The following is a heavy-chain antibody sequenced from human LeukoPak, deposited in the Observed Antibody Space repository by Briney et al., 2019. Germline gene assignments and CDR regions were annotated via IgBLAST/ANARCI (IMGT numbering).Heavy chain of an antibody. V-gene: IGHV5-51*01. J-gene: IGHJ4*02. CDR2: IYPGDSDT. CDR3: ARMVRNLDWSTFDF. D-gene: IGHD3/OR15-3a*01. CDR1: GYTYTSYW. Sequence: GESLKISCTGSGYTYTSYWIAWVRQMPGKGLEWMGIIYPGDSDTRYSPSFQGQVTISADKSISTAYLQWRSLKTSDTAMYYCARMVRNLDWSTFDFWGQGALVNVAS.